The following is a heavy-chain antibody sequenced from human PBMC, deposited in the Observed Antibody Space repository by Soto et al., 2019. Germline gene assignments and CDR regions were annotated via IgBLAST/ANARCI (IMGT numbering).Heavy chain of an antibody. CDR3: ARVLCCSSSCHYYFYGMDV. CDR2: ISGSDSST. J-gene: IGHJ6*02. V-gene: IGHV3-23*01. CDR1: GFSFSSYA. Sequence: EVQLLESGGGLVQPGGSLRLSCAASGFSFSSYAMNWVRQAPGKGLECVSVISGSDSSTYYADSVEGRFTISRDNSKNTLYLQMNSLRAEDTAVYYCARVLCCSSSCHYYFYGMDVWGQRTTVTVSS. D-gene: IGHD6-6*01.